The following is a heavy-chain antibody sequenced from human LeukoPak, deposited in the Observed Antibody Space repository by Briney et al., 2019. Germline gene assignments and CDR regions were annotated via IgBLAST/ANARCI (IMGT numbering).Heavy chain of an antibody. CDR2: ISTDGRST. J-gene: IGHJ4*02. CDR3: ASEAYGSSWYPFDY. Sequence: GGSLRLSCAASGLTFSNNWMHWVRQAPGKGLMLVSRISTDGRSTSYADSVKGRFTISRDNAKNTLYLQMKGLRAEDTAVYYCASEAYGSSWYPFDYWGQGTLVTVSS. V-gene: IGHV3-74*01. D-gene: IGHD6-13*01. CDR1: GLTFSNNW.